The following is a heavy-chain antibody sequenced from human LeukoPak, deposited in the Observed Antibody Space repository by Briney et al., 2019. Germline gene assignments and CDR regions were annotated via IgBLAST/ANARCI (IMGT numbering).Heavy chain of an antibody. V-gene: IGHV4-59*01. Sequence: SETLSLTCTVSGGSISGYYWSWIRQPPGKGLEWIGYIYYRGSTNYNPSLKSRVTISVDTSNNQFSLKLTSVTAADTAVYCRARTLDDGTLDYWGQGSLVTVSS. CDR3: ARTLDDGTLDY. CDR1: GGSISGYY. J-gene: IGHJ4*02. CDR2: IYYRGST. D-gene: IGHD1/OR15-1a*01.